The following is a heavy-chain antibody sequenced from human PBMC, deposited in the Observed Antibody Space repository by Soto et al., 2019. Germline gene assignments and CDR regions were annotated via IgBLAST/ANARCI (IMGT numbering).Heavy chain of an antibody. Sequence: QVQLVQSGAEVKKPGSSVKVSCKASGGTFSSYAISWVRQAPGQGLEWMGGIIPIFGTANYAQKFQGRVTITADESTSTAYKELSSLRSEDTAVYYCARGGIAAAGPYYYGMDVWGQGTTVTVSS. V-gene: IGHV1-69*01. CDR1: GGTFSSYA. CDR3: ARGGIAAAGPYYYGMDV. J-gene: IGHJ6*02. CDR2: IIPIFGTA. D-gene: IGHD6-13*01.